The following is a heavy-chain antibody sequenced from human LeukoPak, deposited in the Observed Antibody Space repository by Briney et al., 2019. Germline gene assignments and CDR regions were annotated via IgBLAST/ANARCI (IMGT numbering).Heavy chain of an antibody. J-gene: IGHJ6*03. CDR1: GFTFSSYV. D-gene: IGHD5-12*01. CDR2: ISYDGSNE. CDR3: ESGSHNGYDWVYYYYYYMDV. V-gene: IGHV3-30*04. Sequence: QSGGSLRLSCAASGFTFSSYVMHWVRQAPAKGLEWVAIISYDGSNEYYADSVKGRFIISRDNSNNTLYLQMNSMRAADTAVYYCESGSHNGYDWVYYYYYYMDVWGKGTTVTISS.